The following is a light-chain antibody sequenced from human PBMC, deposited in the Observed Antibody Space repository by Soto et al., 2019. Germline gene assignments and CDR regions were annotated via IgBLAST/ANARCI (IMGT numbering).Light chain of an antibody. V-gene: IGKV1-12*01. CDR1: QGIGSW. CDR2: ATS. CDR3: QQVNTCPPA. Sequence: EIQMTQSPSYVSASVGERVTITCRVSQGIGSWLAWIQHKPGKTTNLLIDATSILESGVPSRFSGSGSGTEFTLTIRSLQPEDFVTYYCQQVNTCPPAFGQVTRLEIK. J-gene: IGKJ2*01.